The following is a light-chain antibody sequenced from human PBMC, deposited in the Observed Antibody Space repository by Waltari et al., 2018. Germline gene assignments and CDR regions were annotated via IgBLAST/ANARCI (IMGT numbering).Light chain of an antibody. Sequence: DVVMTQSPDSLPVSLGERSTINGKSSQSVWYSSNNKNYLAWYQQKPGQPPKLLLYWASTRASGAPDRFSGSGSGTDFTLTISSLQAEDVAVYYCHQYYTTPRTFGQGTRVEIK. CDR1: QSVWYSSNNKNY. V-gene: IGKV4-1*01. CDR2: WAS. CDR3: HQYYTTPRT. J-gene: IGKJ1*01.